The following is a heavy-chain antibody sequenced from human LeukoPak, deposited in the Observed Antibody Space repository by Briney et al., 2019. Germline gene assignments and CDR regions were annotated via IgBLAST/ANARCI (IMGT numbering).Heavy chain of an antibody. V-gene: IGHV3-23*01. Sequence: GGSLRLSCAASGFTFSSYAMSWVRQAPGKGLEWVSAISGSGGSTYYADSVKGRFTISRDNSKNTLYLQMNSLRAEDTAVYYCAKIGDYYDSSGYYWFDPWGQGTLVTVSS. J-gene: IGHJ5*02. CDR1: GFTFSSYA. D-gene: IGHD3-22*01. CDR2: ISGSGGST. CDR3: AKIGDYYDSSGYYWFDP.